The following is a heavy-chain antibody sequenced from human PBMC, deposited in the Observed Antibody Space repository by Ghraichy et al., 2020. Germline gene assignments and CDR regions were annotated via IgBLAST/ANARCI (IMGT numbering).Heavy chain of an antibody. J-gene: IGHJ2*01. Sequence: SETLSLTCTVSGGSISSYYWSWIRQPPGKGLEWIGYIYYSGSTNYNPSLKSRVTISVDTSKNQFSLKLSSVTAADTAVYYCARHEWNYYDNTDRKWYFDLWGRGTLVTVSS. D-gene: IGHD3-22*01. CDR1: GGSISSYY. V-gene: IGHV4-59*08. CDR2: IYYSGST. CDR3: ARHEWNYYDNTDRKWYFDL.